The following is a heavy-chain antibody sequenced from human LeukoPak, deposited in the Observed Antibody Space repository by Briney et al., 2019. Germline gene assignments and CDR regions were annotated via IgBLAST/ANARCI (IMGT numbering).Heavy chain of an antibody. CDR3: AGSGSKGYTTAFDI. Sequence: GGPLRLSCAASGFTVSSNYMSWVRQAPGKGLEWVSVIYSGGSTYYADSVKGRFTISRDNSKNTLYLQMNSLRAEDTAVYYCAGSGSKGYTTAFDIWGQGTMVTVSS. D-gene: IGHD2-2*02. J-gene: IGHJ3*02. V-gene: IGHV3-66*01. CDR2: IYSGGST. CDR1: GFTVSSNY.